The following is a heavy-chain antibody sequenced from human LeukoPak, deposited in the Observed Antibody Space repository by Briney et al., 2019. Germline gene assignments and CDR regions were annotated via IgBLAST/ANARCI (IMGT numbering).Heavy chain of an antibody. D-gene: IGHD2-2*01. V-gene: IGHV4-34*01. Sequence: SETLSLTCAVYGESFSGFYWTWIRQPPGKGLEWIGEINHSGSTNYNPSLKSRVTISVDTSKNQFSLKLSSVTAADTAVYYCARAVGYCSSTSCYGGAWFDPWGQGTLVTVSS. CDR2: INHSGST. CDR3: ARAVGYCSSTSCYGGAWFDP. CDR1: GESFSGFY. J-gene: IGHJ5*02.